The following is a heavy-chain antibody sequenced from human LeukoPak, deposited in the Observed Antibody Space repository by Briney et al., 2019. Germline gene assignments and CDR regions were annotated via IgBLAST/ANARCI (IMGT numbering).Heavy chain of an antibody. CDR1: GFTFSSYW. CDR2: IKQDGSEK. V-gene: IGHV3-7*01. Sequence: GGSLRLSCAASGFTFSSYWMSWVRQAPGKGLEWVANIKQDGSEKYYVDSVKGRFTISRDNSKNTLYLQMNSLRAEDTAVYYCAKARRWGDWFDPWGQGTLVTVSS. D-gene: IGHD3-16*01. CDR3: AKARRWGDWFDP. J-gene: IGHJ5*02.